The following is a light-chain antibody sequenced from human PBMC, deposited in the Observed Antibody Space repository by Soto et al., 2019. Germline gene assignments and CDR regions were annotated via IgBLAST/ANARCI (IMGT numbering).Light chain of an antibody. J-gene: IGKJ5*01. CDR2: GAS. Sequence: EIVMTQSPATLSVSPGERATLSCRASQSVSSNLAWYQQKPGQAPRLLIYGASTRATGIPARFSGSGSGTEFTLTISXLQSEDFXVXXXXQXNNWPPITFGQGTRLEIK. CDR1: QSVSSN. V-gene: IGKV3-15*01. CDR3: XQXNNWPPIT.